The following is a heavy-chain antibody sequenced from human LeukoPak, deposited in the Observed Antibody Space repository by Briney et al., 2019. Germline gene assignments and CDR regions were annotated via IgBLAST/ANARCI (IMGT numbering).Heavy chain of an antibody. CDR1: GFTFSSYE. CDR3: GRVPPWNNFATLYYYYGMDV. CDR2: ISSSGSTI. V-gene: IGHV3-48*03. Sequence: GGSLRLSCAASGFTFSSYEMNWVRQAPGKGLEWVSYISSSGSTIYYADSVKGRFTISRDNAKNSLYLQMNSMRDEDTAVYYCGRVPPWNNFATLYYYYGMDVWGQGTTVTVSS. J-gene: IGHJ6*02. D-gene: IGHD2-15*01.